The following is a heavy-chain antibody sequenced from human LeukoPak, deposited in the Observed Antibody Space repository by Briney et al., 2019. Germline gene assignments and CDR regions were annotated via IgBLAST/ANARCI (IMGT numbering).Heavy chain of an antibody. CDR3: ARDLRLYYYDSSGYDY. D-gene: IGHD3-22*01. CDR1: GFTFSSYS. V-gene: IGHV3-48*04. CDR2: ISSSSSTI. J-gene: IGHJ4*02. Sequence: GGSLRLSCAASGFTFSSYSMNWVRQAPGKGLEWVSYISSSSSTIYYADSVKGRFTISRDNAKNSLYPQMNSLRAEDTAVYYCARDLRLYYYDSSGYDYWGQGTLVTVSS.